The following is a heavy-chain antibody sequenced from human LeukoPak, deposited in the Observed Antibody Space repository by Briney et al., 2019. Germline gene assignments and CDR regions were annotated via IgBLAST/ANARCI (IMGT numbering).Heavy chain of an antibody. Sequence: GGSLRLSCAASGFTFSNYAMHWVRQAPGKGLEWVAVISYDGHYKYYADSVKGRFTISRDNSRNTLYLQMNSLRGEDTAVYYCARDHAADIVATGEDYWGQGTLVAVSS. D-gene: IGHD5-12*01. J-gene: IGHJ4*02. CDR1: GFTFSNYA. CDR2: ISYDGHYK. CDR3: ARDHAADIVATGEDY. V-gene: IGHV3-30-3*01.